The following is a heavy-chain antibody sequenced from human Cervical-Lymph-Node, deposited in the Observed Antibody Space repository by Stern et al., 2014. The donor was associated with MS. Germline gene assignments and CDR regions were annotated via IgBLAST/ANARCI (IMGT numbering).Heavy chain of an antibody. CDR1: GYSLTGVS. CDR2: FEPEDGDT. J-gene: IGHJ4*02. D-gene: IGHD3-22*01. Sequence: QVQLVESGAEVKQPGASVKVSCKISGYSLTGVSMHWVRQAPGKGLEWMGGFEPEDGDTFYAEKFLGRVTMTGDTSTDTAYMELRTLRSEDTAVYYCATDPMYYNDGRGYYRDYWGQGTLVTVSS. CDR3: ATDPMYYNDGRGYYRDY. V-gene: IGHV1-24*01.